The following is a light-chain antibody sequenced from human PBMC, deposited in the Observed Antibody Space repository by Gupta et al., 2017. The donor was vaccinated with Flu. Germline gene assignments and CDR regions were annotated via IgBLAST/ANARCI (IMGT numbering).Light chain of an antibody. CDR1: QSVSSY. CDR3: QQRSSWPFT. J-gene: IGKJ3*01. Sequence: PATLSLSPGESATLSCRASQSVSSYLAWYQQKPGQAPRLLIYDASNRATGIPARFSGSGSGTDFTLTISSLEPEDFVVYYCQQRSSWPFTFGPGTKVDIK. CDR2: DAS. V-gene: IGKV3-11*01.